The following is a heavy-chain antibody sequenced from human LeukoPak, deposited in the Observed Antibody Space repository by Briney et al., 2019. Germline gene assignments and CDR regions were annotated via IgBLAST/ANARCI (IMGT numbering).Heavy chain of an antibody. J-gene: IGHJ5*02. CDR1: GYSFTSYW. Sequence: GESLKISCKGSGYSFTSYWIGWVRQMPGKGLEWMGIIYPGDSDTRYSPPFQGQVTISADKSISTAYLQWSSLKASDTAMYYCARLLTVTTQLGWFDPWGQGTLVTVSS. CDR2: IYPGDSDT. V-gene: IGHV5-51*01. CDR3: ARLLTVTTQLGWFDP. D-gene: IGHD4-4*01.